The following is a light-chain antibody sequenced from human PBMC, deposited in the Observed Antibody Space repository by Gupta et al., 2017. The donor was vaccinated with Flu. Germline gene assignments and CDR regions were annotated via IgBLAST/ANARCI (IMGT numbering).Light chain of an antibody. CDR2: GSS. V-gene: IGKV3-20*01. J-gene: IGKJ4*02. CDR3: QEFGRSAPGT. Sequence: TLSLSPGERATLSCRTSESISSSYVAWYQHKPGQAPRLLIHGSSTRATGVPDRFSGSGSGTDFTLTISSLEPEDFAVYYCQEFGRSAPGTFGLGTKVEVK. CDR1: ESISSSY.